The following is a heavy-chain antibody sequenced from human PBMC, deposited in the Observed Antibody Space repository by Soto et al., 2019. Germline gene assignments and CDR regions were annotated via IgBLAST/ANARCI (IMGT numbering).Heavy chain of an antibody. CDR1: GFTFGTYT. CDR3: ARVMCGDCSSYYYYSMDV. Sequence: GESLKISCAASGFTFGTYTMNWVRQAPGKGLEWVSSIGTTSSYIYYADSVRGRFTISRDNAKDSLYLQMSSLRAEDTAVYYCARVMCGDCSSYYYYSMDVWGQGTTVTVSS. V-gene: IGHV3-21*01. D-gene: IGHD2-21*02. CDR2: IGTTSSYI. J-gene: IGHJ6*02.